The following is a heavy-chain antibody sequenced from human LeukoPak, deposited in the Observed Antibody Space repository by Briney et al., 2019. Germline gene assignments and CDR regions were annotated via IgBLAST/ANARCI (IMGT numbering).Heavy chain of an antibody. J-gene: IGHJ6*03. V-gene: IGHV4-34*01. CDR2: INHSGIT. CDR3: ARSSVPYYYYNYYMDV. Sequence: SETLSLTCGVYGGSYSDYYWSWIRQPPGKGLEWIGEINHSGITNYNPSLKSRVTISLDTSKNQFSLKLSSVTAADTAVYYCARSSVPYYYYNYYMDVWGKGTTVTISS. D-gene: IGHD3-22*01. CDR1: GGSYSDYY.